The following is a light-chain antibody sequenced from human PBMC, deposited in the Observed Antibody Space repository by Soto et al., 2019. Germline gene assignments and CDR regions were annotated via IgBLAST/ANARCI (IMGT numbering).Light chain of an antibody. CDR2: NDY. CDR3: SLYTSENAYV. V-gene: IGLV1-47*02. J-gene: IGLJ1*01. CDR1: TSNVGSNL. Sequence: QSVLAQPPSASGTPGQRVTISCSGSTSNVGSNLASWYQQLPGSAPKLLIYNDYERPSGVPDRFSGSKSGTSASLGISGLRSEDEADYYCSLYTSENAYVFGTGTKLTVL.